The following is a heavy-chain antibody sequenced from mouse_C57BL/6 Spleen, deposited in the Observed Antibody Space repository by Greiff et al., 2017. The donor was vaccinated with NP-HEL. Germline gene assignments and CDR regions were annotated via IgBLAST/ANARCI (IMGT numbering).Heavy chain of an antibody. J-gene: IGHJ1*03. CDR3: ARPPITTVVATDWYFDV. Sequence: QVQLQQSGAELVRPGTSVKVSCKASGYAFTNYLIEWVKQRPGQGLEWIGVINPGSGGTNYNEKFKGKATLTADKSSSTAYMQLSSLTSEDSAVYFCARPPITTVVATDWYFDVWGTGTTVTVSS. D-gene: IGHD1-1*01. CDR1: GYAFTNYL. V-gene: IGHV1-54*01. CDR2: INPGSGGT.